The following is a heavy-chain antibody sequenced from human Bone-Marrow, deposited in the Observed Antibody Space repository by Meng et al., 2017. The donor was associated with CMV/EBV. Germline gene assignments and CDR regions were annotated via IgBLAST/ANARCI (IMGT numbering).Heavy chain of an antibody. D-gene: IGHD1-1*01. V-gene: IGHV3-15*01. CDR2: IKSKTDGGTT. CDR1: GFTFSNAW. J-gene: IGHJ4*02. CDR3: IWNDLGDY. Sequence: KVVGLGGGLAKSGGSLRLCCAASGFTFSNAWMSWVRQAPGKGLEWVGRIKSKTDGGTTDYAAPVKGRFTISRDDSKNTLYLQMNSLKTEDTAIYYCIWNDLGDYWGQGTLVTVSS.